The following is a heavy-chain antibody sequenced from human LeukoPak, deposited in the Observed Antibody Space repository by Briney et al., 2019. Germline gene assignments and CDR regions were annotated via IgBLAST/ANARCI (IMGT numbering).Heavy chain of an antibody. CDR2: ITSSGRYI. CDR3: AELGTTMIGGV. CDR1: GFTFSSYS. Sequence: GGSLRLSCAASGFTFSSYSMNWVRQAPGKGLEWVSSITSSGRYIYYADSVKGRFTISRDNAKNSLYLQMNSLRAEDTAVYYCAELGTTMIGGVWGKGTTVTISS. J-gene: IGHJ6*04. V-gene: IGHV3-21*01. D-gene: IGHD3-10*02.